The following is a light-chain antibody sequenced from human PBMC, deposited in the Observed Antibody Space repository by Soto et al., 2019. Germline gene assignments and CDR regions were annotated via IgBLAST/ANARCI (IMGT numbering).Light chain of an antibody. CDR1: RSDVGGYDY. CDR3: SSYAGSNLYV. CDR2: EVN. V-gene: IGLV2-8*01. Sequence: QSVLTQPPSASGSPGQSVTISCTGTRSDVGGYDYVSWYQQHPGKAPKLMIYEVNKRPSGVPDRFSGSKSGNTASLTVSGLQAEDEADYYCSSYAGSNLYVFRTGTKLTVL. J-gene: IGLJ1*01.